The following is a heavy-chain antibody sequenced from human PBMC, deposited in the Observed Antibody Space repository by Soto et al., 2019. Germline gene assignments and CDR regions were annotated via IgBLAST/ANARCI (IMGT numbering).Heavy chain of an antibody. CDR2: ISGRGDST. V-gene: IGHV3-23*01. D-gene: IGHD1-1*01. CDR3: AKALDGIDDYFYAMGV. J-gene: IGHJ6*02. Sequence: EEQLLESGGGLVQPGGSLRLSCAGSGFIFGHYAMTWVRQAPGKGLEWISAISGRGDSTYYADAVKGRFTISRDNSKNTLYLQMNSLRVEDTAVYYCAKALDGIDDYFYAMGVWGQGTTVTVS. CDR1: GFIFGHYA.